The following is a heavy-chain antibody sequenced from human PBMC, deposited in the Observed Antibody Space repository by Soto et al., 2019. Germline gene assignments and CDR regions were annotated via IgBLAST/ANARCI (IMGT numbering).Heavy chain of an antibody. J-gene: IGHJ6*02. CDR2: IKQDGSEK. CDR3: ARDYSSSSPLYYYYYGMDV. D-gene: IGHD6-6*01. CDR1: GFTFSRYW. V-gene: IGHV3-7*05. Sequence: ESGGGLVQPGGSLRLSCAASGFTFSRYWMSWVRQAPGKGLEWVANIKQDGSEKDYVDSVKGRFTISRDNAKNSLYLQMNSLRAEDTAVYYCARDYSSSSPLYYYYYGMDVWGQGTTVTVSS.